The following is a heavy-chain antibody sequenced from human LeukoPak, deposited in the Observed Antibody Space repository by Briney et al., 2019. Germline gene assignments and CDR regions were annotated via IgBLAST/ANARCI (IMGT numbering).Heavy chain of an antibody. Sequence: GGSLRLSCAASGFTFSSYGMHWVRQAPGKGLEWVTFIRYDGSNKYYADSVKGRFTISRDNSKNTLYLQMNSLRAEDTAVYYCARVLVGATGSWFDPWGQGTLVTVSS. D-gene: IGHD1-26*01. CDR1: GFTFSSYG. CDR3: ARVLVGATGSWFDP. V-gene: IGHV3-30*02. CDR2: IRYDGSNK. J-gene: IGHJ5*02.